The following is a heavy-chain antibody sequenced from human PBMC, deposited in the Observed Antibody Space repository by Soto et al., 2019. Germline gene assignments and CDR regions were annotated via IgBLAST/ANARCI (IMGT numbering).Heavy chain of an antibody. V-gene: IGHV3-11*01. Sequence: GGSLRLSCAASGFTFSDYYMSWIRQAPGKGLEWVSYISSSGSTIYYADSVKGRFTISRDNAKNSLYLQMNSLRAEDTAVYYCASPSLDWAGPFDYWGQGTLVTVSS. J-gene: IGHJ4*02. CDR2: ISSSGSTI. D-gene: IGHD3-9*01. CDR1: GFTFSDYY. CDR3: ASPSLDWAGPFDY.